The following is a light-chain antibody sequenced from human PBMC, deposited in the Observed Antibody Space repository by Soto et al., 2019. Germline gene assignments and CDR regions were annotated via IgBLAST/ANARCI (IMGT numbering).Light chain of an antibody. CDR3: SSYTSSNIPV. CDR2: DVT. J-gene: IGLJ7*01. V-gene: IGLV2-14*03. CDR1: SSDVGGYNY. Sequence: QSALTQPASVSGSPGQSITISCTGTSSDVGGYNYVSWYQHHPGKAPKLMIYDVTNRPSGVSNRFSGSKSRNTASLTISGLQAEDEADYYCSSYTSSNIPVFGGGTQLTVL.